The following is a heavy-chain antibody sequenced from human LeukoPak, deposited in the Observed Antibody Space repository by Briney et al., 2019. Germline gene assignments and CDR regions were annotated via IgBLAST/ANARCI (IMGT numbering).Heavy chain of an antibody. J-gene: IGHJ4*02. D-gene: IGHD3/OR15-3a*01. CDR3: ARRRDFIDY. CDR2: NSSSGSTI. CDR1: GFTLSDYY. V-gene: IGHV3-11*01. Sequence: GGSLRLSCAASGFTLSDYYMSWVRQAPGKGLEWVSYNSSSGSTIYYADSVKGRFAISRHNAKNSLYLQMNSLRAEDTAVYYCARRRDFIDYWGQGTLVTVSS.